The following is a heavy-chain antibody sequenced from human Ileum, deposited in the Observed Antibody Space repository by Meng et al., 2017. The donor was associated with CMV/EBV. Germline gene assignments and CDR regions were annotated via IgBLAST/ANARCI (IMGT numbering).Heavy chain of an antibody. CDR1: GGTFSSYA. CDR3: AREGPETYQLPPNYYYYGMDV. D-gene: IGHD2-2*01. J-gene: IGHJ6*02. V-gene: IGHV1-69*10. CDR2: IIPILGIA. Sequence: SVKVSCKASGGTFSSYAISWVRQAPGQGLEWRGGIIPILGIANYAQKFQGRVTITADKSTSTAYMELSSLRSEDTAVYYCAREGPETYQLPPNYYYYGMDVWGQGTTVTVSS.